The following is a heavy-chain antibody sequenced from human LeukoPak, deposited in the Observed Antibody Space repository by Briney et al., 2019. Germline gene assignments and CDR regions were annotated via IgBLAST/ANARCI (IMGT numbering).Heavy chain of an antibody. CDR2: IHPGRGDT. CDR3: ARDHNWGPDY. V-gene: IGHV1-2*02. Sequence: ASVKVSCKALGYTFTDHYFHWLRQAPGQGLEWMGWIHPGRGDTNYALKFQGRVSLTRDTSISTAYMELSRLTSDDTAVNYCARDHNWGPDYWGQGTLVSVSS. D-gene: IGHD7-27*01. CDR1: GYTFTDHY. J-gene: IGHJ4*02.